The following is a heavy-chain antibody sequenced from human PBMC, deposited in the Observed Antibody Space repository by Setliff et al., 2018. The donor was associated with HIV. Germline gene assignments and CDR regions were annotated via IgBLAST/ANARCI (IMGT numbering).Heavy chain of an antibody. CDR1: GGSFSNYF. J-gene: IGHJ4*02. Sequence: PSETLSLTCGVFGGSFSNYFWTWMRQPPGKGLEWIGEFRLSGGTNYNYNPSLETRVTISVDTSKNQFSLKLNSVTAADAAFYYCARATRTIFGVVYFDYWGQGTLVTSPQ. CDR3: ARATRTIFGVVYFDY. V-gene: IGHV4-34*01. CDR2: FRLSGGT. D-gene: IGHD3-3*01.